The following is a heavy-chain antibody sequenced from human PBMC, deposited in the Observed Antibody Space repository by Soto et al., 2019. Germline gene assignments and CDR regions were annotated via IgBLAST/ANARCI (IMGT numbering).Heavy chain of an antibody. CDR3: ARVRGGGSEYFFDY. V-gene: IGHV1-46*01. D-gene: IGHD2-15*01. J-gene: IGHJ4*02. Sequence: QVQLVQSGAEVKKPEASVKVSCKASGYTFTRYNVHWVRQAPGQGLEWMAIINPSGGTTYYVQKFEGRVTLTTDTSTSTVYMELSSLRSDDTAVYYCARVRGGGSEYFFDYWGQGTLVTVSS. CDR2: INPSGGTT. CDR1: GYTFTRYN.